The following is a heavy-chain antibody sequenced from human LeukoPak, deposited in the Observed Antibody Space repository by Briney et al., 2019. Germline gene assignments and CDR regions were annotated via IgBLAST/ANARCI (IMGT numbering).Heavy chain of an antibody. CDR3: ARQYTSGWSTRHFDY. CDR1: GYSFTSYW. Sequence: GESLKISCKGSGYSFTSYWIGWVRQMPGKGLEWMGIIYPGDSDTRYSPSFQGQVTISADRSISTAYLQWSSLKASDTAMYYCARQYTSGWSTRHFDYWGQGTLVTVSS. J-gene: IGHJ4*02. D-gene: IGHD6-19*01. CDR2: IYPGDSDT. V-gene: IGHV5-51*01.